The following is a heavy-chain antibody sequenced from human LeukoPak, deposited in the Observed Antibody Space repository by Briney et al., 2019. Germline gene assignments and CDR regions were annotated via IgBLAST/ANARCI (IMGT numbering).Heavy chain of an antibody. CDR1: GYSFTSYW. Sequence: GESLKISCKGSGYSFTSYWIAWVRQLPGKGLEWMGIIHPGDSDTRYSPSFQGQVAISADKSISTAYLQWSSLKASDTAMYYCARVLGGYDYGLGAFDIWGQGTMVTVSS. D-gene: IGHD5-12*01. J-gene: IGHJ3*02. CDR3: ARVLGGYDYGLGAFDI. V-gene: IGHV5-51*06. CDR2: IHPGDSDT.